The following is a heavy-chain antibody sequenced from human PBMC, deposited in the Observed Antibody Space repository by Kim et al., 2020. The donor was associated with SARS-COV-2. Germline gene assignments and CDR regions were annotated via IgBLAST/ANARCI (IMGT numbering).Heavy chain of an antibody. CDR1: GFTVSSNY. CDR2: IYSGGST. Sequence: GGSLRLSCAASGFTVSSNYMSWVRQAPGKGLEWVSVIYSGGSTYYADSVKGRFTISRHNSKNTLYLQMTSLRAEDTAVYYCARDRSYGGVSWFDPWGQGTLVTVCS. J-gene: IGHJ5*02. D-gene: IGHD5-18*01. CDR3: ARDRSYGGVSWFDP. V-gene: IGHV3-53*04.